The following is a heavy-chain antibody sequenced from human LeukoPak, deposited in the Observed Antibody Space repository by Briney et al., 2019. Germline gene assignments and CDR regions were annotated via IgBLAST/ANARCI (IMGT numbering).Heavy chain of an antibody. CDR2: INPNSGGT. V-gene: IGHV1-2*06. CDR1: GSTFTGT. J-gene: IGHJ3*02. CDR3: ARAFQWLDAFDI. D-gene: IGHD6-19*01. Sequence: ASMKVSCKVFGSTFTGTIFTWLGQALGRGFGWMGRINPNSGGTNYAQKFQGRVTMTRDTSISTAYMELSGLRSDDTAVYYCARAFQWLDAFDIWGQGTMVTVSS.